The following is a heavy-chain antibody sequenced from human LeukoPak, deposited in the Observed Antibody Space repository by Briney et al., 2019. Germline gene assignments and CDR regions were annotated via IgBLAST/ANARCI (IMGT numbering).Heavy chain of an antibody. D-gene: IGHD2-2*01. V-gene: IGHV3-21*01. J-gene: IGHJ6*02. Sequence: GGSLRLSCAASGFPFSSYSMNWVRQAPGKGLEWVSSISSSGRYIYYADSVKGRFTISRDRAKNSLYLQMNSLRAEDTAVYYCARSFCNSASCYYYYYSGMDVWGQGTAITVSS. CDR2: ISSSGRYI. CDR3: ARSFCNSASCYYYYYSGMDV. CDR1: GFPFSSYS.